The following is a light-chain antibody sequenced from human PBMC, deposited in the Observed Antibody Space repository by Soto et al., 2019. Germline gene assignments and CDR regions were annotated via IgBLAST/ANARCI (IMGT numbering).Light chain of an antibody. CDR1: SSDVGSYNY. CDR3: TSYRRSTTLV. V-gene: IGLV2-14*03. J-gene: IGLJ2*01. Sequence: QSALTQPASVSGSPGQSITISCTGTSSDVGSYNYVSWYRQYTGKAPKLLIYDVTNRPSGVSNRFSGSKSGNTASLTISGLQAEDEADYYCTSYRRSTTLVFGGGTKVTVL. CDR2: DVT.